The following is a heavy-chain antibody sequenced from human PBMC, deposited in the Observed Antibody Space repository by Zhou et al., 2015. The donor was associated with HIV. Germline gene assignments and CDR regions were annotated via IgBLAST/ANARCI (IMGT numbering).Heavy chain of an antibody. CDR2: INAANSNT. V-gene: IGHV1-3*05. Sequence: QVQLVQSGAEEKRPGASVKVSCKASGYSFTDYGIHWVRQAPGQGLEWMGWINAANSNTKVSQTFQDRVTLTRDTSASTAYMELSSLRSEDTAVYYCARGRNLPAALGPDYWGHGTLVTVSS. J-gene: IGHJ4*01. CDR1: GYSFTDYG. D-gene: IGHD2-2*01. CDR3: ARGRNLPAALGPDY.